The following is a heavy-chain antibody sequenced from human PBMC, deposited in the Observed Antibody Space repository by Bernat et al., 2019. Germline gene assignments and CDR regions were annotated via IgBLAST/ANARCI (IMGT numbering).Heavy chain of an antibody. Sequence: VQLQESGGGLVQPGESLRLSCAVSGFTFSSYSMNWVRQAPGKGLEWVSYISSSGSTIDYADSVKGRFTVSRDNAKNSLYLQVNSLRAEDTAVYYCARARGYSYGYEDYWGQGTLVTVSS. CDR3: ARARGYSYGYEDY. CDR2: ISSSGSTI. J-gene: IGHJ4*02. V-gene: IGHV3-48*01. D-gene: IGHD5-18*01. CDR1: GFTFSSYS.